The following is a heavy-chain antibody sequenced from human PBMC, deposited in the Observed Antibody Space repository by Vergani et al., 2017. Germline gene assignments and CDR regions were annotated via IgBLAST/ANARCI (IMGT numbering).Heavy chain of an antibody. D-gene: IGHD1-1*01. CDR2: IWYDGSNK. CDR1: GFTFSSYG. CDR3: ARWGNEKRLDA. Sequence: QVQLVESEGGVVQPGRSLTLSCVTSGFTFSSYGMHWVRQAPGKGLEWVAVIWYDGSNKYYGDSVKGRFTISRDNSKNTLYLQMNSLRVEDTAVYYCARWGNEKRLDAWGQGTLVTVS. V-gene: IGHV3-33*01. J-gene: IGHJ5*02.